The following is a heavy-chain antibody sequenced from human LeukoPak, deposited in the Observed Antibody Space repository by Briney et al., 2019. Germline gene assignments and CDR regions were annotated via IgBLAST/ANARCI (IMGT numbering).Heavy chain of an antibody. CDR1: GFTFDDYA. J-gene: IGHJ4*02. D-gene: IGHD2-15*01. CDR2: ISWNSGSI. CDR3: AKKGGSPDY. Sequence: PGGSLRLSCAASGFTFDDYAMHWVRQAPGKGLEWVSGISWNSGSIGYADSVKGRFTISRDNAKNSLYLQMNSLRDEDTAVYYCAKKGGSPDYWGQGALVTVSS. V-gene: IGHV3-9*01.